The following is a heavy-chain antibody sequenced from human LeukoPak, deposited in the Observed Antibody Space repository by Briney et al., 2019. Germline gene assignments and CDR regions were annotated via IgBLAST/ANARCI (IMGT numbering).Heavy chain of an antibody. Sequence: HAGGSLRLSCAASGFTFSDYGMSWVRQAPGKGLEWVSGISASGSSTYYADSVRGRFTISRDDSMNTLYLQMNSLRAEDTALYYCAKDLRDYQVLWAFDYWGHGTLVTVSS. CDR1: GFTFSDYG. CDR3: AKDLRDYQVLWAFDY. CDR2: ISASGSST. J-gene: IGHJ4*01. D-gene: IGHD2-2*01. V-gene: IGHV3-23*01.